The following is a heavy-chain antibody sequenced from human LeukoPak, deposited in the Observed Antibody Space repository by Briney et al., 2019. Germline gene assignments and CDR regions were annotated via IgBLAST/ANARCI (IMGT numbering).Heavy chain of an antibody. CDR2: IDASDSCN. CDR1: GYIFTSYW. J-gene: IGHJ4*02. Sequence: GESLKISCKGSGYIFTSYWISWVRQLPGKVLEWMGRIDASDSCNNYSPSFQGHVTISADKSISTAYLQWSSLKASDTAMYYCARHAYCGGDCYSNYWGQGTLVTVSS. CDR3: ARHAYCGGDCYSNY. V-gene: IGHV5-10-1*01. D-gene: IGHD2-21*02.